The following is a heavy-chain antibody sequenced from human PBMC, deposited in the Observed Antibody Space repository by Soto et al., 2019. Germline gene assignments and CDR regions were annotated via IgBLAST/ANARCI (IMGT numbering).Heavy chain of an antibody. V-gene: IGHV3-21*01. CDR1: GFTFSSYS. CDR3: ASEPRYSSSWYGY. CDR2: ISSSSSYI. Sequence: EVQLVESGGGPVKPGGSLRLSCAASGFTFSSYSMNWVRQAPGKGLEWVSSISSSSSYIYYADSVKGRFTISRDNAKNSLYLQMNSLRAEDTAVYYCASEPRYSSSWYGYWGQGTLVTVSS. D-gene: IGHD6-13*01. J-gene: IGHJ4*02.